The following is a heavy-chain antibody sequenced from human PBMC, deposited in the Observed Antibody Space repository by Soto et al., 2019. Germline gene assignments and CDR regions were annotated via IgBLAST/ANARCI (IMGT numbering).Heavy chain of an antibody. CDR3: AKAVKYYDSTGYDAFAV. CDR1: GDSISSYF. V-gene: IGHV4-59*01. J-gene: IGHJ3*01. D-gene: IGHD3-22*01. CDR2: MFHSGRT. Sequence: SETLSLTCTVSGDSISSYFWTWIRQPPGKALEWIGCMFHSGRTNYNPSLTSRVTMSADTSNNQFSLTLTSVTAADTAVYYCAKAVKYYDSTGYDAFAVWGQGIMVTVS.